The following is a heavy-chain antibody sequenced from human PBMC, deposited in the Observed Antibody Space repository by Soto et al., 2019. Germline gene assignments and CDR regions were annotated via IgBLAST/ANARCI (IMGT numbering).Heavy chain of an antibody. CDR3: ARGLRGLMAAAGTDLYYYGMDV. CDR2: IIPIFGSA. D-gene: IGHD6-13*01. CDR1: GGTFSSFA. Sequence: SVKVSCKASGGTFSSFAISWVRQAPGQGLQWMGGIIPIFGSAAYTQNFQGRVTITADESTTTAYMELSSLRSEDTAVYYCARGLRGLMAAAGTDLYYYGMDVWGQGTTVTVSS. V-gene: IGHV1-69*13. J-gene: IGHJ6*02.